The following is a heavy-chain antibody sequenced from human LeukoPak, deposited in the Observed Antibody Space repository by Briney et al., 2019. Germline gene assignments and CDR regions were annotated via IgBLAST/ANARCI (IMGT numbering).Heavy chain of an antibody. V-gene: IGHV4-61*01. J-gene: IGHJ4*02. Sequence: SETLSLTCTVSGGSVSSDSYYWSWIRQSPGKGLEWIGYIYYSGSTNYNPSLKSRVTISVDTSKNQFSLKLSSVTAADTAVYYCARRGIAAAGYDYWGQGTLVTVSS. D-gene: IGHD6-13*01. CDR3: ARRGIAAAGYDY. CDR2: IYYSGST. CDR1: GGSVSSDSYY.